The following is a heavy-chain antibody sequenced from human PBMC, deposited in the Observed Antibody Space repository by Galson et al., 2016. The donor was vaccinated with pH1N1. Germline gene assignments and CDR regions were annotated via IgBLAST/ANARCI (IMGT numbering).Heavy chain of an antibody. V-gene: IGHV3-7*03. CDR1: GFSFRSYW. Sequence: SLRLSCAASGFSFRSYWMGWVRQAPGKGLEWVASINQDGSKTSFVDSVKGRFTISRDISKNTLYLQMNSLRADDTALYYCAKDLYYFYAMDVWGQGTTVTVSS. CDR2: INQDGSKT. CDR3: AKDLYYFYAMDV. J-gene: IGHJ6*02.